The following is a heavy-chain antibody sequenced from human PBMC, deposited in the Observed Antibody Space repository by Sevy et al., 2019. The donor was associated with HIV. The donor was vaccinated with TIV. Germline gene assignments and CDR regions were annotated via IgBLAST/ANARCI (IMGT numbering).Heavy chain of an antibody. CDR2: ISDSAYNT. J-gene: IGHJ4*02. Sequence: GGSLRLSCAASGFTFSNYAMSWVRQAPGKGLEWVSGISDSAYNTYYADSVKGRFTISRDNSKNSLYLQMYSLRAEDTAVYYCTKDEAYTVATSYYFDYWGQGTLVTVSS. CDR1: GFTFSNYA. V-gene: IGHV3-23*01. CDR3: TKDEAYTVATSYYFDY. D-gene: IGHD5-12*01.